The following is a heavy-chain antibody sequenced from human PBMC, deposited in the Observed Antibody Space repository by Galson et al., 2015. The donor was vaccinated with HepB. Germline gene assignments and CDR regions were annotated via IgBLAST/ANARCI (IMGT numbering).Heavy chain of an antibody. J-gene: IGHJ3*01. V-gene: IGHV3-15*05. D-gene: IGHD3-22*01. Sequence: SLRLSCAASGFNFNKAWMSWVRQAPGKGLEWVGRIRSKTDGGTPDYAAPVKGRVTISRDDSKSTLYLQTNSLKSEDTAVYYCNTAHYDSSGRAFDVWGQGTMVTVSS. CDR2: IRSKTDGGTP. CDR3: NTAHYDSSGRAFDV. CDR1: GFNFNKAW.